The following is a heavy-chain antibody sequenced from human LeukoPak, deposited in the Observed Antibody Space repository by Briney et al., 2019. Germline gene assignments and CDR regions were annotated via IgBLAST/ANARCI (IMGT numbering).Heavy chain of an antibody. CDR2: ISSSSSYI. D-gene: IGHD1-26*01. CDR3: ARDPDSGSYHYYYYYGMDV. Sequence: PGGSLRLSCAASGFTFSSHWMHWVRQAPGKGLEWVSSISSSSSYIYYADSVKGRFTISRDNAKNSLYLQMNSLRAEDTAVYYCARDPDSGSYHYYYYYGMDVWGQGTTVTVSS. CDR1: GFTFSSHW. V-gene: IGHV3-21*01. J-gene: IGHJ6*02.